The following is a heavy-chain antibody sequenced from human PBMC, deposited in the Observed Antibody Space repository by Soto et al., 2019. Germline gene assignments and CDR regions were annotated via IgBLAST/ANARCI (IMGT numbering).Heavy chain of an antibody. CDR3: APLSVSLSGPYGIHV. Sequence: SETLSLTCSVSGYSVSSSDYYWAWIRQPPGKGLEWIGSMLYSGLTYYNPSLKSRVTLSVDTSKNQLSVRLNSVTASDTAVYYCAPLSVSLSGPYGIHVWGQGTTVTVSS. CDR2: MLYSGLT. D-gene: IGHD2-15*01. CDR1: GYSVSSSDYY. V-gene: IGHV4-39*01. J-gene: IGHJ6*02.